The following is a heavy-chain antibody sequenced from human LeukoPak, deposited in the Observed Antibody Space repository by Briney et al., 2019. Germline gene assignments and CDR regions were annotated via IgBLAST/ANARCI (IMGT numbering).Heavy chain of an antibody. J-gene: IGHJ6*02. Sequence: GRSLRLSCAASGFTFDDYAMHWVRQAPGKGLEWVSGISWNSGSIGYADSVKGRFTISRDNAKNSLYLQMNSLRADDTAVYYCARINVKGYYYGMDVWGQGTTVTVSS. V-gene: IGHV3-9*01. CDR1: GFTFDDYA. CDR3: ARINVKGYYYGMDV. D-gene: IGHD2/OR15-2a*01. CDR2: ISWNSGSI.